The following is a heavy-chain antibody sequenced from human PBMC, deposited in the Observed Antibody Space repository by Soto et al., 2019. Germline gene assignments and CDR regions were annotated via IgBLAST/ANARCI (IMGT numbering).Heavy chain of an antibody. V-gene: IGHV1-46*01. CDR2: INPSGGST. CDR1: GYTFTSYY. CDR3: ARAPEANDFWSGLTYGMDV. J-gene: IGHJ6*02. D-gene: IGHD3-3*01. Sequence: ASVKVSCKASGYTFTSYYMNWVRQAPGQGLEWMGIINPSGGSTSYAQKFQGRVTMTRDTSTSTVYMELSSLRSEDTAVYYCARAPEANDFWSGLTYGMDVWGQGTTVTVSS.